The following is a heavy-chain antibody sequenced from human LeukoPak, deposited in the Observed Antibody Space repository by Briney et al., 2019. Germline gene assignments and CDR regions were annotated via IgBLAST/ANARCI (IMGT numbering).Heavy chain of an antibody. J-gene: IGHJ4*02. CDR1: GYTLTSSY. CDR2: VSAYNGKT. D-gene: IGHD1-26*01. V-gene: IGHV1-18*01. CDR3: ARGGTYYPCIDY. Sequence: SVKVSCKASGYTLTSSYINWVQQAPAQGVEWMGWVSAYNGKTSYVQNFQGRVTMTTESSTNTAYMDLTSLTSDDTAVYYCARGGTYYPCIDYWGQGTLVTVSS.